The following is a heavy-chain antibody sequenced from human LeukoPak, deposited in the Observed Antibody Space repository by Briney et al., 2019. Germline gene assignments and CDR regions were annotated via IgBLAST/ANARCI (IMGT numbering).Heavy chain of an antibody. Sequence: NPGGSLRLSCAASGFTFSDFYMSWIRQAPGKGLEWISYISSSGSSTNYADSVKGRFTISRDNAKSSLYLQMNNLRVEDTAVYYCARDLIHRSGEADYWGQGTLVTVSS. CDR3: ARDLIHRSGEADY. CDR1: GFTFSDFY. J-gene: IGHJ4*02. CDR2: ISSSGSST. V-gene: IGHV3-11*05. D-gene: IGHD3-22*01.